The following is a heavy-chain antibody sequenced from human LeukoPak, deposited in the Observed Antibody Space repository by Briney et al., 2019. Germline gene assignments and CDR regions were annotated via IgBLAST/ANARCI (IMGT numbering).Heavy chain of an antibody. Sequence: GGSLRLSCAASGFTFSSYAMHWVRQALGKGLEWVAVISYDGSNKYYADSVKGRFTISRDNSKNTLYLQMNSLRAEDTAVYYCARDTGYCSGGSCYWSYYFDYWGQGTLVTVSS. J-gene: IGHJ4*02. V-gene: IGHV3-30*04. D-gene: IGHD2-15*01. CDR2: ISYDGSNK. CDR3: ARDTGYCSGGSCYWSYYFDY. CDR1: GFTFSSYA.